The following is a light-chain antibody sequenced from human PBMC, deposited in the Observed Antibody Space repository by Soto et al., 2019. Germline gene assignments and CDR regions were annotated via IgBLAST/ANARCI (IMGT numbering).Light chain of an antibody. CDR3: QQGGNWPLT. CDR1: QSVSSH. J-gene: IGKJ5*01. Sequence: EIVLTQSPATLSLSPGERATFSCRASQSVSSHLAWYQQKRSQAPRLLIYDASSRASGIPARFSGSGSGTDFTLTISSLEPEDFADYYCQQGGNWPLTFGQGTRLEIK. V-gene: IGKV3-11*01. CDR2: DAS.